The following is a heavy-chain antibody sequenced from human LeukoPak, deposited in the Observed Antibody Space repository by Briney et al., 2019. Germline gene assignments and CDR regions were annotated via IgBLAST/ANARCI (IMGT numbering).Heavy chain of an antibody. CDR2: ISSSGSTI. CDR3: ARDNESYYYDSSGYYFGYYYGMDV. D-gene: IGHD3-22*01. CDR1: GFTFSSYE. J-gene: IGHJ6*02. Sequence: GRSLRLSCAASGFTFSSYEMNWVRQAPGKGLEWVSYISSSGSTIYYADSVKGRFTISRDNAKNSLYLQMNSLRAEDTAVYYCARDNESYYYDSSGYYFGYYYGMDVWGQGTTVTVSS. V-gene: IGHV3-48*03.